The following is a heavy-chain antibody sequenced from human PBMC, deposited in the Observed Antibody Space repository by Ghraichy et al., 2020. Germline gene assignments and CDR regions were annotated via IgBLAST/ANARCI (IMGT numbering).Heavy chain of an antibody. V-gene: IGHV4-39*01. Sequence: SETLSLTCTVSGGSISSSSYYWGWIRQPPGKGLEWIGSIYYSGSTYYNPSLKSRVTISVDTSKNQFSLKLSSVTAADTAVYYCASIHGDYNYYYYYMDVWGKGTTVTVSS. CDR1: GGSISSSSYY. CDR2: IYYSGST. D-gene: IGHD4-17*01. J-gene: IGHJ6*03. CDR3: ASIHGDYNYYYYYMDV.